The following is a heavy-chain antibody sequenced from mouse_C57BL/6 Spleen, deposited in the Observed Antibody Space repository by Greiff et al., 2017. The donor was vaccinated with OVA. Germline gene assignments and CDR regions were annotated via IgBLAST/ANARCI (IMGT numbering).Heavy chain of an antibody. CDR2: INPSSGYT. V-gene: IGHV1-4*01. D-gene: IGHD1-1*01. J-gene: IGHJ2*01. CDR1: GYTFTSYT. CDR3: ARGRVTTDFDY. Sequence: VQGVESGAELARPGASVKMSCKASGYTFTSYTMHWVKQRPGQGLEWIGYINPSSGYTKYNQKFKDKATLTADKSSSTAYMQLSSLTSEDSAVYYCARGRVTTDFDYWGQGTTLTVSS.